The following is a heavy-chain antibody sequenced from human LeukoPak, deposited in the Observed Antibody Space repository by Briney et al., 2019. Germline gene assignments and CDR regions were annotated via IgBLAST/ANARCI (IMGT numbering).Heavy chain of an antibody. Sequence: SGGSLRLSCAASGFIFSSYGMHWVRQAPGKGLEWVAVISYDGSNKYYVDSVKGRFTVSRDNSKNILYLQMNSLRAEDTAMYYCAKDTLYYDSSGENDYWGQGTLVTVSS. D-gene: IGHD3-22*01. CDR1: GFIFSSYG. CDR2: ISYDGSNK. V-gene: IGHV3-30*18. J-gene: IGHJ4*02. CDR3: AKDTLYYDSSGENDY.